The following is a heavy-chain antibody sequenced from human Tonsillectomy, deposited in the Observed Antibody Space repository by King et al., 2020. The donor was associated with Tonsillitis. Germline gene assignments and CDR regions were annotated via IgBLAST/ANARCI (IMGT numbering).Heavy chain of an antibody. Sequence: YDMHWVRQATGKGLEWVSTVGAAGDPYYPASVKGRFTISRENAKNSLYLQMNSLRAGDTAVYYCARGKNGMLDYWGQGTLVTVSS. J-gene: IGHJ4*02. CDR3: ARGKNGMLDY. V-gene: IGHV3-13*05. CDR2: VGAAGDP. D-gene: IGHD2-8*01. CDR1: YD.